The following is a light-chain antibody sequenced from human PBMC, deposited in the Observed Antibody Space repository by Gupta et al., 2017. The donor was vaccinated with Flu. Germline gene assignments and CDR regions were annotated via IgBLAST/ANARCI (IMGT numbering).Light chain of an antibody. Sequence: SALTPPASVPGSPGPSITISCTGTSSDIGGYNYVSWYQQHPGKAPKLMIFEVSTRPSGVSTRFSGSKSGNTASLTIAGLQAEDEADYYCSSDTNTNTLVLFGGGTKLTVL. CDR1: SSDIGGYNY. J-gene: IGLJ3*02. CDR2: EVS. CDR3: SSDTNTNTLVL. V-gene: IGLV2-14*01.